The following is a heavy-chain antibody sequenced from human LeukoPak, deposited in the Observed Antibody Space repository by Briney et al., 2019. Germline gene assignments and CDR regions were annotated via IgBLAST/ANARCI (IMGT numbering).Heavy chain of an antibody. CDR2: ISHEGSTK. V-gene: IGHV3-30*18. D-gene: IGHD2-15*01. CDR3: AKRWGSGGSLDLDY. CDR1: GFTFRSYG. Sequence: GRSLRLSCAASGFTFRSYGMHWIRQAPVQGLEWVAVISHEGSTKYYADSVKGRFTISRDNSKNTLYLQMNSLRDEDTAVYYCAKRWGSGGSLDLDYWGQGTLVTVSS. J-gene: IGHJ4*02.